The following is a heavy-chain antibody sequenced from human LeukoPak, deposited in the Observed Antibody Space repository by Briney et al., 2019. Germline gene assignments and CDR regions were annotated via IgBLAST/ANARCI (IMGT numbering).Heavy chain of an antibody. CDR1: GFTFNIYE. V-gene: IGHV3-48*03. CDR3: AKEDIAGNGFPFDS. CDR2: ISSSGKSI. D-gene: IGHD5-12*01. J-gene: IGHJ4*02. Sequence: PGGSLRLSCAASGFTFNIYEMNWVRQAPGKGPEWISYISSSGKSIYYADSVRGRFTISRDNAKNSVYLQMNSLRVEDTAIYYCAKEDIAGNGFPFDSWGQGTMVTVSS.